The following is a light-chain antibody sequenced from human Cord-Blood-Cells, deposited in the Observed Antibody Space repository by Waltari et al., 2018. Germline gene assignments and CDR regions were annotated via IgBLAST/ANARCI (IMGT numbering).Light chain of an antibody. CDR3: SSYTSSSTLGV. Sequence: QSALTQPASVSGSHGQSITIPCTGTSSHVGGYNYVPWYQQHPGNAPKLLISEVSNRPSGVANRFSGSKSGNTASLTISGLQAEDEADYYCSSYTSSSTLGVFGGGTKLTVL. CDR2: EVS. V-gene: IGLV2-14*01. CDR1: SSHVGGYNY. J-gene: IGLJ3*02.